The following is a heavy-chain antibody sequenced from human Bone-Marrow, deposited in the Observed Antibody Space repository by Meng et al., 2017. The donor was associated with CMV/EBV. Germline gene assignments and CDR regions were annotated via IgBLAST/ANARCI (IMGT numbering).Heavy chain of an antibody. CDR3: ARSVCSSTSCYPPMWAFDI. V-gene: IGHV1-69*10. CDR2: IIPILGIA. Sequence: SVKVSCKASGGTFSSYAISWVRQAPGQGLEWMGGIIPILGIANYAQKFQGRVTITADKSTSTAYMELSSLRSEDTAVYYCARSVCSSTSCYPPMWAFDIWGQGTMVTVS. J-gene: IGHJ3*02. CDR1: GGTFSSYA. D-gene: IGHD2-2*01.